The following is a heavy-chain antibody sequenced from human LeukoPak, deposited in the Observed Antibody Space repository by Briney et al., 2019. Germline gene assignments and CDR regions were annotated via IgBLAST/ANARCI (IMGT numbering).Heavy chain of an antibody. Sequence: GGSLRLSCAASGFTFSGFAMAWVRQIPGKGLEWISGILANGFTQYYADSVRGRFTISRDNSRDTLFLEMSSLRGDDTAIYYCAKDLTYGDGRWEFASWGQGTLVTVA. D-gene: IGHD4-17*01. CDR3: AKDLTYGDGRWEFAS. V-gene: IGHV3-23*01. CDR2: ILANGFTQ. J-gene: IGHJ5*01. CDR1: GFTFSGFA.